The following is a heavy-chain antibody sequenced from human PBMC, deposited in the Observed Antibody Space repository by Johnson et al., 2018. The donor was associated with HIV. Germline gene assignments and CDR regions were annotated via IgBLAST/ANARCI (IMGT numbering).Heavy chain of an antibody. CDR1: GFTVSSNY. D-gene: IGHD3-10*01. V-gene: IGHV3-30*03. CDR3: AREYYGSGSDAFDI. Sequence: QMQLVESGGGVVQPGRSLRLSCTASGFTVSSNYMSWVRQAPGKGLEWVAVISYDGSNKYYADSVKGRFTISRDNSKNTLYLQMNSLRIEDTAVYYCAREYYGSGSDAFDIWGQGTMVTVSS. CDR2: ISYDGSNK. J-gene: IGHJ3*02.